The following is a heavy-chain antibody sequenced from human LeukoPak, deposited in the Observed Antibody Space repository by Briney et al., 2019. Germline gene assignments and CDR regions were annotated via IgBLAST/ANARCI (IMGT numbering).Heavy chain of an antibody. Sequence: GGSLRLSCAASGFTFSSYGMHWVRQAPGKGLEWVGRIKSKTDGGTTDYAAPVKGRFTISRDDSKNTLYLQMNSLKTEDTAVYYCTTGEMATITNYYYYYYMDVWGKGTTVTVSS. CDR2: IKSKTDGGTT. CDR1: GFTFSSYG. V-gene: IGHV3-15*01. J-gene: IGHJ6*03. CDR3: TTGEMATITNYYYYYYMDV. D-gene: IGHD5-24*01.